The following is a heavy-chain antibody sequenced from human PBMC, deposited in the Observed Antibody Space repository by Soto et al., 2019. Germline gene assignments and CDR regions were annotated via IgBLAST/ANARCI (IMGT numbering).Heavy chain of an antibody. J-gene: IGHJ4*02. CDR3: ARDFAWAFDY. CDR2: ISTNSRTI. V-gene: IGHV3-48*02. CDR1: GFTFSSYS. Sequence: EVQLVESGGGLVQPGGSLRLSCVASGFTFSSYSMNWVRQAPGKGLEWVSYISTNSRTIHYADSVKGRFTISRDNAKNSLYLQMNSLRDEDTAVYYCARDFAWAFDYWGQGTPVTVSS. D-gene: IGHD1-26*01.